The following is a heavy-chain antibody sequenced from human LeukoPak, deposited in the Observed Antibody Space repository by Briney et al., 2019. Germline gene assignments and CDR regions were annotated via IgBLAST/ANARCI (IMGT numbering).Heavy chain of an antibody. J-gene: IGHJ3*02. CDR3: ARQPRQGVVEDAFDI. V-gene: IGHV4-39*01. CDR1: GRSISSSSYY. D-gene: IGHD3-16*02. CDR2: IYYSGST. Sequence: SETLSLTCTVSGRSISSSSYYWGWIRQPPGKGLEWIGRIYYSGSTYYNPSLKSRVTISVDTSKNQFSLKLSSVTAADTAVYYCARQPRQGVVEDAFDIWGQGTMVTVSS.